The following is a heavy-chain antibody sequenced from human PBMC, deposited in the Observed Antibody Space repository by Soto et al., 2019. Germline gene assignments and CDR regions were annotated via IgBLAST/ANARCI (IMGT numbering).Heavy chain of an antibody. CDR2: IYYSGST. V-gene: IGHV4-59*01. D-gene: IGHD3-22*01. CDR1: GGSISSYY. Sequence: PSETLSLTCTVSGGSISSYYWSWIRQPPGKGLEWIGYIYYSGSTNYNPSLKSRVTISVDTSKNQFSLKLSSVTAADTAVYYCAGDSGYYYDSSGYYLDAFDIWGQATMVTVSS. J-gene: IGHJ3*02. CDR3: AGDSGYYYDSSGYYLDAFDI.